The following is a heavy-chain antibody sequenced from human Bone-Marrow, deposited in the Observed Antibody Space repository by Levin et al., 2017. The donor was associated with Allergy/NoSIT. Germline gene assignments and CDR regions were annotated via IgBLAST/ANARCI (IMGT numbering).Heavy chain of an antibody. CDR3: ARDHISIFSLYFDY. CDR2: ISTTSSTI. D-gene: IGHD3-9*01. CDR1: GFTFSSHS. V-gene: IGHV3-48*02. Sequence: GGSLRLSCAASGFTFSSHSMNWVRQAPGKGLEWVSYISTTSSTIYYADSVKGRFTISRDNAKNSLYLQMNSLRDEDTAVYYCARDHISIFSLYFDYWGPGTLVTVSS. J-gene: IGHJ4*02.